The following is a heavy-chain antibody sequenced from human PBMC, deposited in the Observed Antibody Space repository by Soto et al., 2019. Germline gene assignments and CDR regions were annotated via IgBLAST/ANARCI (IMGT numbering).Heavy chain of an antibody. V-gene: IGHV3-7*01. Sequence: GGSLRLSCAASGFTFSSYWMSWVRQAPGKGLEWVANIKQDGSEKYYVDSVKGRFTISRDNAKNSRYLQMNSLRAEDTAVYYCASGSATGVVVAATPYYYYYYMDVWGKGTTVTVSS. CDR3: ASGSATGVVVAATPYYYYYYMDV. J-gene: IGHJ6*03. CDR1: GFTFSSYW. D-gene: IGHD2-15*01. CDR2: IKQDGSEK.